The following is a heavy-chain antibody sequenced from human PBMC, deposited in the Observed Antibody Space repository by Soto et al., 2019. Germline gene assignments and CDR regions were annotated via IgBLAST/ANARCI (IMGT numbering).Heavy chain of an antibody. Sequence: LSLTCTVSGGSISSYYWSWIRQPPGKGLEWIGYIYYSGSTNHNPSLKGRVTISVDTSKNQFSLKVSSVTAADTAVYYCARAPDIAMATVFDYWGQGTLVTVSS. CDR2: IYYSGST. V-gene: IGHV4-59*01. D-gene: IGHD5-18*01. CDR1: GGSISSYY. J-gene: IGHJ4*02. CDR3: ARAPDIAMATVFDY.